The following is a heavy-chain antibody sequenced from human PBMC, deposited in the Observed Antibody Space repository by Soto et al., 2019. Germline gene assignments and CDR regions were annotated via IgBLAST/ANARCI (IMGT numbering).Heavy chain of an antibody. Sequence: ASVKVSFKASGYTFTSYYMHWVRQAPGQGLEWMGIINPSGGSTSYAQKFQGRVTMTRDTSTSTVYMELSSLRSEDTAVYYCARDLRSAMDYLSPNFDYWGQGTLVTVSS. V-gene: IGHV1-46*01. J-gene: IGHJ4*02. CDR1: GYTFTSYY. D-gene: IGHD5-18*01. CDR2: INPSGGST. CDR3: ARDLRSAMDYLSPNFDY.